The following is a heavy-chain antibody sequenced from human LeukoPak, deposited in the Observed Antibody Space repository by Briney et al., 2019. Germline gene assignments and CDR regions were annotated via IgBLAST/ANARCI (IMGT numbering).Heavy chain of an antibody. J-gene: IGHJ4*02. CDR3: ARHPSAVAGKTFDC. CDR2: ISHSGST. D-gene: IGHD6-19*01. V-gene: IGHV4-34*01. CDR1: GGSFSGYY. Sequence: KPSETLSLTCAVYGGSFSGYYWSWIRQPPGKGLEWIGEISHSGSTNYNPSLKSRVTISVDTSKNQFSLKLSSVTAADTAVYYCARHPSAVAGKTFDCWGQGTLVTVSS.